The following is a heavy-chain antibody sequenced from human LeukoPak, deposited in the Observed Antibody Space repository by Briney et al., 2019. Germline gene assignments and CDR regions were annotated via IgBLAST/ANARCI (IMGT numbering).Heavy chain of an antibody. J-gene: IGHJ4*02. CDR1: GFTFSSYA. CDR2: ISGSGGST. CDR3: AKEGTAMASSYFDY. Sequence: GGSLRLSCAASGFTFSSYAMSWVRQAPGKGLEWVSAISGSGGSTYYADSVKGRFTISRDNSDNTLYLQMNSLRDEDTAMYYCAKEGTAMASSYFDYRGQGTLITVSS. V-gene: IGHV3-23*01. D-gene: IGHD5-18*01.